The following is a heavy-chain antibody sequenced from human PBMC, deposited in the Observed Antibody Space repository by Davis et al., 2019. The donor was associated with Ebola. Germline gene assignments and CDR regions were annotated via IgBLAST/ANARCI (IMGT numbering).Heavy chain of an antibody. CDR3: ARDIHWARGD. D-gene: IGHD7-27*01. V-gene: IGHV3-7*01. CDR2: IKPDGSDK. Sequence: PGGSLRLSCAASGFTFSNHWMSWVRQVPGKGLEWVANIKPDGSDKYYVDSMKGRFTISRDNAKSSLYLQMNSLRAEDTAMYYCARDIHWARGDWGQGTLVTVSS. J-gene: IGHJ4*02. CDR1: GFTFSNHW.